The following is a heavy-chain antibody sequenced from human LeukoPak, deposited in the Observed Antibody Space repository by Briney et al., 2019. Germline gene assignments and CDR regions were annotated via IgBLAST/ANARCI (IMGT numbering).Heavy chain of an antibody. V-gene: IGHV4-31*03. CDR2: IYYSGST. J-gene: IGHJ5*02. D-gene: IGHD3-10*01. CDR1: GGSISSGGYY. Sequence: SETLSLTCTVSGGSISSGGYYWSWIRQHPGKGLEWIGYIYYSGSTYYNPSLKSRVTISVDTSKNQFSLKLSSVTAADTAVYYCARDRVHYYGSSWVDPWGQGTLVTVSS. CDR3: ARDRVHYYGSSWVDP.